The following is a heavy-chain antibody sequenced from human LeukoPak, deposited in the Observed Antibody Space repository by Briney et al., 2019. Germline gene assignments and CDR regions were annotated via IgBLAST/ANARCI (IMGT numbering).Heavy chain of an antibody. D-gene: IGHD2-21*01. CDR2: INPNSGST. V-gene: IGHV1-2*02. CDR3: ARVMGTYCGGDCYSGGDY. CDR1: GYTFTGYY. J-gene: IGHJ4*02. Sequence: ASVKVSCKASGYTFTGYYMHWVRQAPGQGLEWMGWINPNSGSTNYAQKFQGRVTMTRDTSISTAYMELSRLRSDDTAVYYCARVMGTYCGGDCYSGGDYWGQGTLVTVSS.